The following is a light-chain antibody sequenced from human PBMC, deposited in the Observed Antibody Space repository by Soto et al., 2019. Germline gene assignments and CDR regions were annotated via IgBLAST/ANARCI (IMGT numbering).Light chain of an antibody. J-gene: IGKJ5*01. CDR1: QSVSNS. Sequence: EIVLTQSPATLSLSPGERATLSCRASQSVSNSLAWYQQKPGQAPRLLIYDASNRATGIPARFSGSGSGTNFTLTISSLEPEDFAVYYCQQRRSWQVTFGQGTRLEIK. CDR3: QQRRSWQVT. CDR2: DAS. V-gene: IGKV3-11*01.